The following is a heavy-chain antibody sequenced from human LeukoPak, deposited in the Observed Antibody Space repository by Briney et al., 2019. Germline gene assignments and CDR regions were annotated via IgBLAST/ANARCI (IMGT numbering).Heavy chain of an antibody. J-gene: IGHJ4*02. V-gene: IGHV3-15*01. D-gene: IGHD6-13*01. CDR3: TTKRRYSSSWYQIFDY. CDR1: GFTFSNAW. Sequence: GGSLRLSCAASGFTFSNAWMSWVRQAPGKGLEWVGRIKSKTDGGTTDYAAPVKGRFTISRDDSKNTLYLQMNSLETEDTAVYYCTTKRRYSSSWYQIFDYWGQGTLVTVSS. CDR2: IKSKTDGGTT.